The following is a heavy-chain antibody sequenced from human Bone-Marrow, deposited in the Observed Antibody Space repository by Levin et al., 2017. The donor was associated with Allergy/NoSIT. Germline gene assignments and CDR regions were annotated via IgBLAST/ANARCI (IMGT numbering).Heavy chain of an antibody. CDR3: AKDFGAGSSGYYVYFDY. V-gene: IGHV3-9*01. CDR2: ISWNSGSI. J-gene: IGHJ4*02. CDR1: GFTFDDYA. Sequence: GGSLRLSCAASGFTFDDYAMHWVRQAPGKGLEWVSGISWNSGSIGYADSVKGRFTISRDNAKNSLYLQMNSLRAEDTALYYCAKDFGAGSSGYYVYFDYWGQGTLVTVSS. D-gene: IGHD3-22*01.